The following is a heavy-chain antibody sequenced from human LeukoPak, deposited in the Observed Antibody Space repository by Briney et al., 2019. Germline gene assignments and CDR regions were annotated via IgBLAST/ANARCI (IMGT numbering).Heavy chain of an antibody. J-gene: IGHJ4*02. CDR1: GFTFSSYG. Sequence: GGSLRLSCAASGFTFSSYGMSWVRQAPGKGLEWVSAISGSGGSTYYADSVKGRFTISRDNAKNSLYLQMNSLRAEDTAVYYCARDRRDSIVGATRELDYWGQGTLVTVSS. CDR3: ARDRRDSIVGATRELDY. CDR2: ISGSGGST. V-gene: IGHV3-23*01. D-gene: IGHD1-26*01.